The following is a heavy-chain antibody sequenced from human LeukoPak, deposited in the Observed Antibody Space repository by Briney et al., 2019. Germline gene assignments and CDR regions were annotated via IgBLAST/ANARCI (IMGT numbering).Heavy chain of an antibody. V-gene: IGHV4-59*01. D-gene: IGHD4-11*01. J-gene: IGHJ6*03. CDR3: ARDHSNPFYYYSYMDV. CDR1: GGSISSYY. Sequence: SETLSLTCTVSGGSISSYYWSWIRQPPGKGLKWIGYIYYSGSTNYNHSLKSRATLSVDTSMNQFSLKLSSVTAPDTAVYYCARDHSNPFYYYSYMDVWGKGTTVTVSS. CDR2: IYYSGST.